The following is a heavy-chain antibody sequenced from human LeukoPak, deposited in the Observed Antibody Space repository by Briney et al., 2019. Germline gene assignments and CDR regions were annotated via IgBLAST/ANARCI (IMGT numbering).Heavy chain of an antibody. Sequence: GASVKVSCKASGYTFTSYAMHWVRRAPGQRLEWMGWINAGNGNTKYSQKFQGRVTITRDTSASTAYMELSSLRSEDTAVYYCARTSGYSYGPLYYFDYWGQGTLVTVSS. J-gene: IGHJ4*02. CDR2: INAGNGNT. V-gene: IGHV1-3*01. CDR1: GYTFTSYA. CDR3: ARTSGYSYGPLYYFDY. D-gene: IGHD5-18*01.